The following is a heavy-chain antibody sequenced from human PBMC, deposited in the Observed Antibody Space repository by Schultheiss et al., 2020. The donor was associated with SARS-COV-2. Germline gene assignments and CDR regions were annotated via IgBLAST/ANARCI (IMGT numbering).Heavy chain of an antibody. CDR1: GFAFSSYA. CDR2: INSDGSAS. J-gene: IGHJ4*02. Sequence: GGSLRLSCAASGFAFSSYALHWVRRAPGKGLVWVSRINSDGSASSYADSVKGRFTVSRDNAKNSLYLQMNSLRAEDTAVYYCARALYYYDSSGYYTDNGVDYWGQGTLVTVSS. D-gene: IGHD3-22*01. V-gene: IGHV3-74*01. CDR3: ARALYYYDSSGYYTDNGVDY.